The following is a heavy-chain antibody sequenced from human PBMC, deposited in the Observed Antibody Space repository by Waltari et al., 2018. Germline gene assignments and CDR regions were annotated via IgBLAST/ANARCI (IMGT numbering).Heavy chain of an antibody. CDR1: GFTFSSYA. J-gene: IGHJ3*02. V-gene: IGHV3-23*01. CDR2: ISGSGGST. Sequence: EVQLLESGGGLVQPGGSLRLSCAASGFTFSSYAMSWVRQAPGKGLEWVSAISGSGGSTYYADSVKGRFTISRDNSKNTLYLQMNSLRAEDTAVYYCAKGPAKLARGWPDFHYPHRIRAFDIWGQGTMVTVSS. CDR3: AKGPAKLARGWPDFHYPHRIRAFDI. D-gene: IGHD6-19*01.